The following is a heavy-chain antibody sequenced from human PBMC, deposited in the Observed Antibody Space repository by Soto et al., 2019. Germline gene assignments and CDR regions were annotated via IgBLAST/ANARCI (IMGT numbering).Heavy chain of an antibody. CDR2: ISGSGGST. V-gene: IGHV3-23*01. J-gene: IGHJ6*02. CDR3: ARGEVGVPAAQWHYYYGMDV. Sequence: ESGGGLVQPGGSLRLSCAASGFTFSSYAMSWVRQAPGKGLEWVSAISGSGGSTYYADSVKGRFTISRDNSKNTLYLQMNSLRAEDTAVYYCARGEVGVPAAQWHYYYGMDVWGQGTTVTVSS. D-gene: IGHD2-2*01. CDR1: GFTFSSYA.